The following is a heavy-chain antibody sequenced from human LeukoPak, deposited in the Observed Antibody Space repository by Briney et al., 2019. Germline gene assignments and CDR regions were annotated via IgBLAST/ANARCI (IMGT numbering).Heavy chain of an antibody. CDR1: LGSITVTSYY. CDR3: ARHLGSSSWFDY. Sequence: PSETPSLTPTVSLGSITVTSYYWGCIRHPPGSGLGWKGGIYYTGSAYYNPSLKSTVTISVDTSKNQISLWLSSVTAADTAVYYCARHLGSSSWFDYWGQGTLVTVSS. CDR2: IYYTGSA. J-gene: IGHJ4*02. V-gene: IGHV4-39*01. D-gene: IGHD6-13*01.